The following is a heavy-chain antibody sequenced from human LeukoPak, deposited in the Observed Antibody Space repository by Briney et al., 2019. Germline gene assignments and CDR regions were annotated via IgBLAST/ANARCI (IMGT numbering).Heavy chain of an antibody. Sequence: SETLSLTCTVSGGSISSYYWSWIRQPPGKGLEWSGSMYYSGSTNYNPSLKSRATISEDTSKKQFSLKLSSVTAADTAVYYCARAGHDTSGFWYFDLWGRGTLVTVSS. CDR3: ARAGHDTSGFWYFDL. V-gene: IGHV4-59*01. CDR2: MYYSGST. D-gene: IGHD3-22*01. CDR1: GGSISSYY. J-gene: IGHJ2*01.